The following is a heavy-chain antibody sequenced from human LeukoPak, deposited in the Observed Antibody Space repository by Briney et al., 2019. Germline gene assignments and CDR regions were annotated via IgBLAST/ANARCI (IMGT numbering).Heavy chain of an antibody. CDR1: GFTFSSYG. D-gene: IGHD6-13*01. Sequence: PGGSLRLSCAASGFTFSSYGMHWVRQAPGKGLEWVANLKQDGSEKHFADSVKGRFTISRDNAENSLYLQMNSLRAEDTAMYYCARGTIAAPGTDYWGQGTLVTVSS. CDR3: ARGTIAAPGTDY. V-gene: IGHV3-7*01. J-gene: IGHJ4*02. CDR2: LKQDGSEK.